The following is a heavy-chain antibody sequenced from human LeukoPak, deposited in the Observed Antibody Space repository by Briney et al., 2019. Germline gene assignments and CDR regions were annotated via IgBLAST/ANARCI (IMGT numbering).Heavy chain of an antibody. CDR3: ATDDGSATMGFDS. D-gene: IGHD1-26*01. CDR2: INPNSGGT. V-gene: IGHV1-2*02. J-gene: IGHJ5*01. CDR1: GYTFTGYY. Sequence: ASVKVSCKASGYTFTGYYMHWVRQAPGQGLEWMGWINPNSGGTNYAQKFQGRVTMTRDTSISTAYMELSRLRSDDTAIYYCATDDGSATMGFDSWGQGTLLTVSS.